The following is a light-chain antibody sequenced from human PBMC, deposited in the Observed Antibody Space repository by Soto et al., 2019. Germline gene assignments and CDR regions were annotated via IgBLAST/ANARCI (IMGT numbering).Light chain of an antibody. J-gene: IGKJ1*01. V-gene: IGKV1-5*01. CDR2: EAS. CDR3: QHYDSYPWA. CDR1: QSISGW. Sequence: DIQMTQSPSSLSASVGDSVTITCRASQSISGWLAWYQQKPGEAPKVLIYEASSLDSGVPSRFSGSGSGTEFALTISSLQPDDFATYYCQHYDSYPWAFGQGTNVEIK.